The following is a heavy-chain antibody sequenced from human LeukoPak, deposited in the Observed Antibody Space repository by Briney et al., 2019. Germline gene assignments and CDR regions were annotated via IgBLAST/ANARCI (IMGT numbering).Heavy chain of an antibody. CDR3: AAITIFGVEPFDY. D-gene: IGHD3-3*01. CDR2: ISWNSGSI. J-gene: IGHJ4*02. Sequence: GGSLRLSCAASGFTFDDYAMHWVRQAPGKGLEWVSGISWNSGSIGYADSVKGRFTISRDNAKNTLYLQMNSLRAEDTAVYYCAAITIFGVEPFDYWGQGTLVTVSS. V-gene: IGHV3-9*01. CDR1: GFTFDDYA.